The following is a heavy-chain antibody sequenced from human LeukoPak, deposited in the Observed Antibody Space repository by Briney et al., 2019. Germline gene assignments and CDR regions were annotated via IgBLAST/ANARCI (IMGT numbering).Heavy chain of an antibody. CDR3: AREMYPFDY. CDR1: GLSFSSYW. Sequence: PGGSLRLSCVASGLSFSSYWMSWVRQAPGKGLEWVANIKQDGSEKYYVDSVKGRFTISRDNAKNSLYLQMNSLRAEDTAVYYCAREMYPFDYWGQGTLVTVSS. J-gene: IGHJ4*02. CDR2: IKQDGSEK. V-gene: IGHV3-7*01. D-gene: IGHD2-8*01.